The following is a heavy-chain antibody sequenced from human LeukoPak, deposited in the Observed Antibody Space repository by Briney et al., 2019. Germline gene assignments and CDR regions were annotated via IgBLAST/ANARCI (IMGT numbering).Heavy chain of an antibody. Sequence: SETLSLTCTVSGGSISSYYWSWIRQPPGKGLEWIGYIYYSGSTNYNPSLKSRVTISVDTSKNQFSLNLSSVTAADTAVYYCARGPNYSYYYYMDVWGKGTTVTVSS. D-gene: IGHD1-7*01. J-gene: IGHJ6*03. CDR3: ARGPNYSYYYYMDV. CDR1: GGSISSYY. V-gene: IGHV4-59*01. CDR2: IYYSGST.